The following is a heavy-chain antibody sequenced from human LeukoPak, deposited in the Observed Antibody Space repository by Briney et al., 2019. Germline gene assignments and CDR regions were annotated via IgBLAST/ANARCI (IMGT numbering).Heavy chain of an antibody. V-gene: IGHV1-8*01. Sequence: GASVNVSCKASGYTFTSYDINWVRQATGQGLEWMGCMNPNSGNTGYAQKFQGRVTMTRNTSISTAYMELSSLRSEDTAVYYCARGRRDYYDSSGYYEVDYWGQGTLVTVSS. CDR1: GYTFTSYD. CDR2: MNPNSGNT. D-gene: IGHD3-22*01. J-gene: IGHJ4*02. CDR3: ARGRRDYYDSSGYYEVDY.